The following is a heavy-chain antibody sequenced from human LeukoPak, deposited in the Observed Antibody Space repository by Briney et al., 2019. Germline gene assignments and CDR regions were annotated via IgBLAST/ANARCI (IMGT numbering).Heavy chain of an antibody. V-gene: IGHV3-23*01. D-gene: IGHD6-13*01. Sequence: PGGSLRLSCAASGFTFDDYAMYWVRQAPGKGLEWVSAISGSGGSTYYADSVKGRFTISRDNSKNTLYLQMNSLRAEDTAVYYCAKDVRYSSSNFPSYFDYWGQGTLVTVSS. CDR3: AKDVRYSSSNFPSYFDY. CDR2: ISGSGGST. CDR1: GFTFDDYA. J-gene: IGHJ4*02.